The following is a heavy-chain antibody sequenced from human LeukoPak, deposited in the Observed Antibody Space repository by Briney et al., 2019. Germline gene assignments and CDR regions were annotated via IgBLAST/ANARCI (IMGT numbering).Heavy chain of an antibody. CDR1: GFTFNHFW. CDR2: IKKTGSET. J-gene: IGHJ4*02. Sequence: GGSLGLSCAASGFTFNHFWMSWIRQAPGKGLEWVAYIKKTGSETYYVDSVKGRFTITRDNTRNSLFLQMYSLRAEDTAVYFCAREDGYCSGGNCYSYFDSWGQGTLVTVSA. D-gene: IGHD2-15*01. V-gene: IGHV3-7*01. CDR3: AREDGYCSGGNCYSYFDS.